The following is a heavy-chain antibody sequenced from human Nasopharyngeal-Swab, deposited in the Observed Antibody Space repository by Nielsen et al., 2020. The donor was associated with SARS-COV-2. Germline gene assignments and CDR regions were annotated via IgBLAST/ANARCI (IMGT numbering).Heavy chain of an antibody. V-gene: IGHV3-30*03. D-gene: IGHD3-22*01. CDR2: ISYDGSNK. CDR3: ASSPLASSGHYYGFDY. Sequence: GESLKISCAASGFTFSSYGMHWVRQAPGKGLEWVAAISYDGSNKYYADSVKGRFTISRDNSKNTLSLQMNSLRAEDTAVYHCASSPLASSGHYYGFDYWGQGILVTVSS. CDR1: GFTFSSYG. J-gene: IGHJ4*02.